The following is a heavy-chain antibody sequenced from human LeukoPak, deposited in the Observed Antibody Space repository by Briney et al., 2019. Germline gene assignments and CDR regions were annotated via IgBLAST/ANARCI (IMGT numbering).Heavy chain of an antibody. CDR2: ITWNRDNI. Sequence: GGSLRLSCTVSGFTFDDYAMHWIRHTPGKGLEWVAGITWNRDNIGYGDSVKGRFTISRDNVKNVLYLQMNSLRPEDTALYYCAKDLSSAITSALVLDVWGQGTTV. J-gene: IGHJ6*02. CDR1: GFTFDDYA. D-gene: IGHD3-22*01. V-gene: IGHV3-9*01. CDR3: AKDLSSAITSALVLDV.